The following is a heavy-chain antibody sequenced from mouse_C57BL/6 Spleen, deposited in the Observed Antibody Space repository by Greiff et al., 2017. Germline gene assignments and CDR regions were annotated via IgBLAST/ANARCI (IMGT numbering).Heavy chain of an antibody. Sequence: QVHVKQPGAELVMPGASVKLSCKASGYTFTSYWMHWVKQRPGQGLEWIGEIDPSDSYTNYNQKFKGKSTLTVDKSSSTAYMQLSSLTSEDSAVYDCARRVIYYGSTSYAMDYWGQGTSVTVSS. V-gene: IGHV1-69*01. CDR1: GYTFTSYW. J-gene: IGHJ4*01. D-gene: IGHD2-1*01. CDR3: ARRVIYYGSTSYAMDY. CDR2: IDPSDSYT.